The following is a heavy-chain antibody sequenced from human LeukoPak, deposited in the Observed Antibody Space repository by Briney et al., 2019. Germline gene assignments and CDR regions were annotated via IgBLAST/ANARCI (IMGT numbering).Heavy chain of an antibody. Sequence: PSETLSLTCAIYGGSFNAYYWSWVRQSPGEGLEWIRVVHHSGGTDYNPSLKSRVTISLDTSENQFSLKLTSVTPADTAVYFCAGSGTKLDIGDFDYWGQGTLVTVSS. CDR2: VHHSGGT. V-gene: IGHV4-34*01. D-gene: IGHD1-1*01. CDR3: AGSGTKLDIGDFDY. J-gene: IGHJ4*02. CDR1: GGSFNAYY.